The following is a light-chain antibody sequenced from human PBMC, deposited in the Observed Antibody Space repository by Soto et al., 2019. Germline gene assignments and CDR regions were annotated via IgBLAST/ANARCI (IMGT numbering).Light chain of an antibody. J-gene: IGLJ3*02. CDR1: SSDVGNYKY. CDR2: EVS. V-gene: IGLV2-8*01. Sequence: QSVLTQSPSASGSPGQSVTISCTGTSSDVGNYKYVSWYQQHPGKATKLMIYEVSTRPSGVHGRFSGSKSGNTASLTVSGLQVEDEADYYCSSYAGSNLWVFGGGTKLTVL. CDR3: SSYAGSNLWV.